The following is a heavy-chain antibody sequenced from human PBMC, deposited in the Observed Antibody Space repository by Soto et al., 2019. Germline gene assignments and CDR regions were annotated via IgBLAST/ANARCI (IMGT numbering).Heavy chain of an antibody. J-gene: IGHJ6*02. CDR2: ISYDGSNK. CDR1: GFTFSSYG. CDR3: AKDRAGYYSYGMDV. D-gene: IGHD6-19*01. Sequence: QVQLVESGGGVVQPGRSLRLSCAASGFTFSSYGMHWVRQAPGKGLEWVAVISYDGSNKYYADSVKGRFTISRDNSKKTLYLQMNSLRAGVNAVYYCAKDRAGYYSYGMDVWGQGNTVTVAS. V-gene: IGHV3-30*18.